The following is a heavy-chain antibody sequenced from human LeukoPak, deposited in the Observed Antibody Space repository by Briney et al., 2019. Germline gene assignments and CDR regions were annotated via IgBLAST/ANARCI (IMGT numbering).Heavy chain of an antibody. D-gene: IGHD3-10*01. V-gene: IGHV1-2*02. CDR1: GYIFTGHY. Sequence: ASVKVSCTASGYIFTGHYMHWVRQAPGQGLEWMGLINPSSGGTNYAQKFQGRVTMTRDTSISTAYMELSRLRSDDTAVYYCARAIGGSGSYSFDYWGQGTLVTVS. CDR3: ARAIGGSGSYSFDY. CDR2: INPSSGGT. J-gene: IGHJ4*02.